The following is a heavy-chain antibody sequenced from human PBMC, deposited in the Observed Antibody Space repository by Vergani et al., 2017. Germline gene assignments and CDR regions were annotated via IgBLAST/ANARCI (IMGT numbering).Heavy chain of an antibody. CDR2: ISAYNGNT. CDR3: ARDRGRRITIFGVVSPYYMDV. V-gene: IGHV1-18*01. J-gene: IGHJ6*03. Sequence: QVQLVQSGAEVKKPGASVKVSCKASGYTFTSYGISWVRQAPGQGLEWMGWISAYNGNTNYAQKLQGRVTMTTDTSTSTAYMELRSLRSDDTAVYYCARDRGRRITIFGVVSPYYMDVWGKGTTVTVSS. D-gene: IGHD3-3*01. CDR1: GYTFTSYG.